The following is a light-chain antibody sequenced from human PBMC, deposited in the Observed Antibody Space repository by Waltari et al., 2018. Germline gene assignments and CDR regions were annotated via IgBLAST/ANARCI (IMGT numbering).Light chain of an antibody. CDR1: SSDVGSFNL. CDR2: VVT. CDR3: CSYATSSWV. V-gene: IGLV2-23*02. J-gene: IGLJ3*02. Sequence: QSALTQPASVYGSPGQSITISCTGTSSDVGSFNLVSCYQQHPGKAPKLMIYVVTKSPSGVSNRFSGSKSGNTASLTISGLQAEDEADYYCCSYATSSWVFGGGTRLTVL.